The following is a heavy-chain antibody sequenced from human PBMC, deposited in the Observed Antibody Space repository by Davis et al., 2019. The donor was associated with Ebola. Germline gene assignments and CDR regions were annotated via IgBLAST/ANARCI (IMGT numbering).Heavy chain of an antibody. Sequence: PGGSLRLSCAASGSTFSSYAMHWVRQAPGKGLEWVAVISYDGSNKYYADSVKGRFTISRDNSKNTLYLQMNSLRAEDTAVYYCARGDIVVVVGHFDYWGQGTLVTVSS. D-gene: IGHD2-15*01. CDR3: ARGDIVVVVGHFDY. CDR1: GSTFSSYA. V-gene: IGHV3-30-3*01. CDR2: ISYDGSNK. J-gene: IGHJ4*02.